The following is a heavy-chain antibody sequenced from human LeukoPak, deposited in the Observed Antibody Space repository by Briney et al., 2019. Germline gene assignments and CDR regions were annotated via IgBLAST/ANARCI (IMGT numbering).Heavy chain of an antibody. CDR3: AHRVVSGSSLGLRRMNAFDI. CDR2: IYWNDDK. D-gene: IGHD3-10*01. V-gene: IGHV2-5*01. Sequence: SGPTLVKPTQTLTLTCTFSGFSLTTSGVGVGWIRQPPGKALEWLGIIYWNDDKRYSPSLKSRLTITKDTSKNQVVLTMTNMDPVDTATYYCAHRVVSGSSLGLRRMNAFDIWGQGTLVIISS. J-gene: IGHJ3*02. CDR1: GFSLTTSGVG.